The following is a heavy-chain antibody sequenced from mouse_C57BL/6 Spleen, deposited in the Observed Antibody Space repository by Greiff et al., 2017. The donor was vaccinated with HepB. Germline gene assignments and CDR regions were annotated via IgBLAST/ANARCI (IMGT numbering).Heavy chain of an antibody. Sequence: VQLKESEGGLVQPGSSMKLSCTASGFTFSDYYMAWVRQVPEKGLEWVANINYDGSSTYYLDSLKSRFIISRDNAKNILYLQMSSLKSEDTATYYCARGLGRKGTWFAYWGQGTLVTVSA. CDR3: ARGLGRKGTWFAY. D-gene: IGHD4-1*01. CDR2: INYDGSST. V-gene: IGHV5-16*01. J-gene: IGHJ3*01. CDR1: GFTFSDYY.